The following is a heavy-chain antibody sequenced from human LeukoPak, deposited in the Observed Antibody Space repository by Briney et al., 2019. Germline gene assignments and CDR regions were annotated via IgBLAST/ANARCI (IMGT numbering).Heavy chain of an antibody. J-gene: IGHJ4*02. CDR2: INPNSGGT. CDR1: GYTFTGYY. Sequence: GASVKVSCKASGYTFTGYYMHWVRQAPGQGLEWMGWINPNSGGTNYAQKFQGRVTMTRDTSITTAYMELSRLRSDDTAVYYCARDRGIQLWNTDPYYFDHWGQGTLVTVSS. D-gene: IGHD5-18*01. V-gene: IGHV1-2*02. CDR3: ARDRGIQLWNTDPYYFDH.